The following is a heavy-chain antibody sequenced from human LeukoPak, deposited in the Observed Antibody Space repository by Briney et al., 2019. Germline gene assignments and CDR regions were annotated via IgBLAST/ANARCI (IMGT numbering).Heavy chain of an antibody. CDR1: GGSFSGYY. CDR3: ARAFYLYRAGAKGNWFDP. V-gene: IGHV4-34*01. Sequence: SETLSLTCAVYGGSFSGYYWSWIRQPPGKGLEWIGEINHSGSTNYNPSLKSRVTISVDTSKNQFSLKLSSVTAADTAVYYCARAFYLYRAGAKGNWFDPWGQGTLVTVSS. D-gene: IGHD1-26*01. CDR2: INHSGST. J-gene: IGHJ5*02.